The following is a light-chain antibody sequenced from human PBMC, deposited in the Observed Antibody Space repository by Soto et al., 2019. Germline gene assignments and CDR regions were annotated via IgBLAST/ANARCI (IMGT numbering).Light chain of an antibody. CDR2: DAS. Sequence: EIVLTQSPATLSLSPGERATLSCRASQSVSSYLAWYQQKPGQAPRLLIYDASNRATGIPPRFSGSGSGTDFTPTISSLEPEDFAVYYCQQRSNWPPLTFGGGTKVEIK. CDR1: QSVSSY. J-gene: IGKJ4*01. CDR3: QQRSNWPPLT. V-gene: IGKV3-11*01.